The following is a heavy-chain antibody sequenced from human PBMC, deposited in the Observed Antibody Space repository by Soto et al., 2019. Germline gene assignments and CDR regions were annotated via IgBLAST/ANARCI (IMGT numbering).Heavy chain of an antibody. V-gene: IGHV3-53*01. J-gene: IGHJ3*02. CDR3: ARMASLREWLVNAFDM. CDR2: IYSGGKT. D-gene: IGHD6-19*01. CDR1: WFTVSTNY. Sequence: WSLRLSCAASWFTVSTNYISWVRQAPGKGLEWVSIIYSGGKTYYADSVKGRFVISRDNSKNTLYLQMNSLRVEDTAVYYCARMASLREWLVNAFDMWGQGTTVTVSS.